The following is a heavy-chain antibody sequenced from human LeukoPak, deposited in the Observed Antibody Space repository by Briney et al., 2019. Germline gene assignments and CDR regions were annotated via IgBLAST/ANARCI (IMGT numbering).Heavy chain of an antibody. V-gene: IGHV3-7*01. CDR2: IKQDGSEK. J-gene: IGHJ4*02. CDR3: ARTSLARYYDSSGYLLFDY. D-gene: IGHD3-22*01. CDR1: EFSVGSNY. Sequence: SGGSLRLSCAASEFSVGSNYMTWVRQAPGKGLEWVANIKQDGSEKYYVDSVKGRFTISRDNAKNSLYLQMNSLRAEDTAVYYCARTSLARYYDSSGYLLFDYWGQGTLVTVSS.